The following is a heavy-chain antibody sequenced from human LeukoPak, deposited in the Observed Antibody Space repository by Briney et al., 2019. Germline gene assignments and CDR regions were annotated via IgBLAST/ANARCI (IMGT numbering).Heavy chain of an antibody. Sequence: GGSLRLSCAASGFTFSSYWMSWVRQAPGKGLEWVANIKQDGSEKYYVDSVKGRFTISRDNAKNSLYLRMNSLRAEDTAVYYCARDETYYDFWSGYSYYGMDVWGQGTTVTVSS. CDR1: GFTFSSYW. V-gene: IGHV3-7*01. CDR3: ARDETYYDFWSGYSYYGMDV. CDR2: IKQDGSEK. D-gene: IGHD3-3*01. J-gene: IGHJ6*02.